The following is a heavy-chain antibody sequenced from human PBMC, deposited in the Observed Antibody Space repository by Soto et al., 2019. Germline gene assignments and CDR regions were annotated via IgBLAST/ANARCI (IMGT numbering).Heavy chain of an antibody. Sequence: ASVKVSCKASGYTFTSYGISWVRQAPGQGLEWMGWISAYNGNTNYAQKLQGRVTMTTDTSTSTAYMELRSLRSDDTAVYYCAREGECSSTSCFSYYYGMDVWGQGTTVTVSS. J-gene: IGHJ6*02. CDR2: ISAYNGNT. D-gene: IGHD2-2*01. CDR1: GYTFTSYG. V-gene: IGHV1-18*01. CDR3: AREGECSSTSCFSYYYGMDV.